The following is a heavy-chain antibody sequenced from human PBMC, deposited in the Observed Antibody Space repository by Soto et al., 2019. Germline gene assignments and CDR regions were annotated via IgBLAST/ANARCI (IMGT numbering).Heavy chain of an antibody. Sequence: ASGKVCCKTSGYTFTSYDIQWVRQASGQGLEWMGIINPSGGFTTYSQKFQGRVTMTRDTSTSTVYMELSSLRSEDTAVYYCARGRTEGYDRRFYACWSQGTLVTGSS. CDR3: ARGRTEGYDRRFYAC. J-gene: IGHJ4*02. CDR1: GYTFTSYD. V-gene: IGHV1-46*03. D-gene: IGHD5-12*01. CDR2: INPSGGFT.